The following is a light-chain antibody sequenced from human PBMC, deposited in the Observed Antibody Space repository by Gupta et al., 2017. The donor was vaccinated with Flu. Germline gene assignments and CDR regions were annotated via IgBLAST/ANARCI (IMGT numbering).Light chain of an antibody. CDR2: RID. Sequence: QSVLTQPPSASGTPGQRVTISCSGSSSNIGSHSVYWYQQLPGAAPKLLIYRIDQRPSGVPDRFSGSKSGTSASLAISGLRAEDEADYYCATWDDSRSGRVFGGGTKLTVL. J-gene: IGLJ3*02. V-gene: IGLV1-47*01. CDR1: SSNIGSHS. CDR3: ATWDDSRSGRV.